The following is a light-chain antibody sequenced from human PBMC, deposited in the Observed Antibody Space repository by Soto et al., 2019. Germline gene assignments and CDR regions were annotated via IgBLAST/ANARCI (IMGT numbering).Light chain of an antibody. Sequence: EIVLTQSPGTLSLSPGERATLSCRASQSVSSSYLAWYQQKPGQAPRLLIYGASSRATGIPDRFSGSGSGTDFTLTISRLAPEDFAVYYCQHYGSSALFGPGTKVDIK. CDR3: QHYGSSAL. J-gene: IGKJ3*01. V-gene: IGKV3-20*01. CDR1: QSVSSSY. CDR2: GAS.